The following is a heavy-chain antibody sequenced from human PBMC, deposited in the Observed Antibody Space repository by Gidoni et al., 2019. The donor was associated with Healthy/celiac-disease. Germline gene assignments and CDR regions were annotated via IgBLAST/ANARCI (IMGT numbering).Heavy chain of an antibody. V-gene: IGHV4-59*08. CDR3: ARHSIAPDQNCSGGSCLQRGDCYCSDL. Sequence: QVQLQESGPGLVKPSETLSLTCTVSGGSISSYYWSWIRQPPGKGLEWIGYIYYSGSTNYNHSLKSRVTISVDTSKNQFSLKLSSVTAADTAVYYCARHSIAPDQNCSGGSCLQRGDCYCSDLWGRGTLVTVSS. CDR2: IYYSGST. D-gene: IGHD2-15*01. CDR1: GGSISSYY. J-gene: IGHJ2*01.